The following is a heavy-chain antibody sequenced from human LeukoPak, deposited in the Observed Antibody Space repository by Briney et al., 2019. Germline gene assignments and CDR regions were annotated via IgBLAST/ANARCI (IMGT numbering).Heavy chain of an antibody. CDR1: RFTVSSNY. J-gene: IGHJ5*02. CDR2: IYIGGST. V-gene: IGHV3-53*01. CDR3: ARSLVVGATYTYH. D-gene: IGHD1-26*01. Sequence: GGSLRLSCAASRFTVSSNYMCWGRQAPPQGLERDSVIYIGGSTYSADSVKGRFTISRDNSKNTLYLQMNSLRAEDTAVYYCARSLVVGATYTYHWGQGTLVTVSS.